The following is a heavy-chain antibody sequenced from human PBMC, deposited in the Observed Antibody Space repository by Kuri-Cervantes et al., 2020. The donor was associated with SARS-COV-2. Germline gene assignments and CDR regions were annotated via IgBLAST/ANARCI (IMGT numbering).Heavy chain of an antibody. CDR2: ISGSGGST. Sequence: GGSLRLSCAASGFTFSSYAISWVRQAPGKGLEWVSAISGSGGSTYYADSVKGRFTISRDNSKNTLYLQMSSLRAEDTAVYYCAKLDPYYDSRNDWGQGTLVTVFS. V-gene: IGHV3-23*01. J-gene: IGHJ4*02. CDR3: AKLDPYYDSRND. D-gene: IGHD3-22*01. CDR1: GFTFSSYA.